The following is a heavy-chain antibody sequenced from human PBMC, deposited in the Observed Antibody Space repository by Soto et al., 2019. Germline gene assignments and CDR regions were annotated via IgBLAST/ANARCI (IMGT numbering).Heavy chain of an antibody. CDR2: MSYDGSNK. D-gene: IGHD5-18*01. J-gene: IGHJ6*02. CDR1: GFTFSTYG. V-gene: IGHV3-30*18. Sequence: QVQLLESGGGVVQPGRSLRLSCAASGFTFSTYGMHWVRQAPGKGLEWVAVMSYDGSNKYYADSVKGRFTISRDNSKNTLYLQMNSLRADDTAVYYCAKDLEDTALALTLDVWGQGTTVTVSS. CDR3: AKDLEDTALALTLDV.